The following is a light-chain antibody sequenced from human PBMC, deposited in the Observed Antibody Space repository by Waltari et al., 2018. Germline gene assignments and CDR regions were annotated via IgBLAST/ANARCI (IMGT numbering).Light chain of an antibody. CDR2: KAS. CDR3: QHYDSYQYA. CDR1: ESVNRH. J-gene: IGKJ2*01. V-gene: IGKV1-5*03. Sequence: IQVTQSPSTLSASVGDRVNITCRTSESVNRHLVWYQHKPGRAPNLLIYKASTLETGPPSKFSGSGSVTEFSLTITNLQRDDFATYFCQHYDSYQYASGPGTKLEIK.